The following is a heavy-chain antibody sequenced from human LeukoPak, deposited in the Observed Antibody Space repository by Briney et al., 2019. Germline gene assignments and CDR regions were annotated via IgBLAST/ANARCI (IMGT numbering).Heavy chain of an antibody. J-gene: IGHJ4*02. CDR1: GYTFTGFY. CDR3: ASGLYNSGWAPLDF. D-gene: IGHD6-19*01. V-gene: IGHV1-2*02. Sequence: ASLKVSCKASGYTFTGFYMHWVRQAPGQGLEWMGWINPNSGGTNYAQKFRGRVTMTRDTSVNTAYMEVSRLRFDDTAVYYCASGLYNSGWAPLDFWGQGTLVTVSS. CDR2: INPNSGGT.